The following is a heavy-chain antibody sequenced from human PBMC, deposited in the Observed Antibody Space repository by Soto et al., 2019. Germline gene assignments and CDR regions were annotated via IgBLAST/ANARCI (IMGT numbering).Heavy chain of an antibody. D-gene: IGHD1-20*01. Sequence: SETLSLTCAVSGASISGSYYYWAWLRQSPGKGPEWIGSVFYTGFTSYNPSLESRVSVSVDTSKSQFSLKLSAVTAADTAVYYCATSQKGYNWNYFDHWGQGALVAVSS. CDR2: VFYTGFT. CDR1: GASISGSYYY. V-gene: IGHV4-39*01. CDR3: ATSQKGYNWNYFDH. J-gene: IGHJ4*02.